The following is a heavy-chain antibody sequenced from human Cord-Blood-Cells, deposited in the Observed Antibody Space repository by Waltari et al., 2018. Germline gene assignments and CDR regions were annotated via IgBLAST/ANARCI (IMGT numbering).Heavy chain of an antibody. D-gene: IGHD1-7*01. J-gene: IGHJ4*02. CDR3: ARVTGTRGY. V-gene: IGHV4-59*11. CDR2: IYYSGST. CDR1: GGSISSHY. Sequence: QVQLQESGPGLVKPSETLSLTCTVSGGSISSHYWSWIRQPPGKGLEWIGYIYYSGSTIYNPPLKRRVTISVDTSKDQFSLKLSSVTAADTAVYYCARVTGTRGYWGQGTLVTVSS.